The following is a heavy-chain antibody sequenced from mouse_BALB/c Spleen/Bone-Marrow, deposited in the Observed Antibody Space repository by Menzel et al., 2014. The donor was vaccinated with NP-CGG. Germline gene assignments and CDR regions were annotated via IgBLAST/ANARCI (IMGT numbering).Heavy chain of an antibody. J-gene: IGHJ2*01. CDR1: GYTFTDYT. CDR3: ARGRFYY. V-gene: IGHV1-18*01. Sequence: VQLQQSGPELVKPGASVKLSCKTSGYTFTDYTIHWVKQSQGKSLEWIGRVNPNIGGSNNNQKFKDKAALTVDKSSSTVYTVLRSLTSEDSAVYYCARGRFYYWGQGTTLTVSS. CDR2: VNPNIGGS.